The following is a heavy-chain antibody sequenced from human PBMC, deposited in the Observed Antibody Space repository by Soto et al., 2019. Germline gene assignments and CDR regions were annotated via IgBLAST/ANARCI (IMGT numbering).Heavy chain of an antibody. V-gene: IGHV4-61*01. Sequence: XETLSLTCTVSGGSVSIGSYYWSWIRQPPGKGLEWIGYIYYSGSTNYNPSLKSRVTISVDTSKNQFSLKLSSVTAADTAVYYCAGQRDYGGDFDYWGQGTLVTVSS. CDR3: AGQRDYGGDFDY. D-gene: IGHD4-17*01. J-gene: IGHJ4*02. CDR1: GGSVSIGSYY. CDR2: IYYSGST.